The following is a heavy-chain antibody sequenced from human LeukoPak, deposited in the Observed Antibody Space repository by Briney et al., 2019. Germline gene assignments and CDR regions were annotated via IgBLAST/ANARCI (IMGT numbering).Heavy chain of an antibody. CDR2: IYSGGST. V-gene: IGHV3-66*01. CDR3: AREEGSGYDWFWYYGMDV. CDR1: GFTFSSYG. D-gene: IGHD5-12*01. J-gene: IGHJ6*02. Sequence: GGSLRLSCAASGFTFSSYGMNWVRQAPGKGLEWVSVIYSGGSTYYTDSVKGRFTISRDNSKNTLYLQMNSLRAEDTAVYYCAREEGSGYDWFWYYGMDVWGQGTTVTVSS.